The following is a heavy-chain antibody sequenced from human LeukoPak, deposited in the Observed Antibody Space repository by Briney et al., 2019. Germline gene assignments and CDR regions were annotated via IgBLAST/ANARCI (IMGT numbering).Heavy chain of an antibody. J-gene: IGHJ6*03. CDR1: GGSISSGSYY. Sequence: PSETLSLTCTVSGGSISSGSYYWSWIRQPAGKGLEWIGRIYPSGSTNYNPSLKSRVTISVDTSKNQFSLKLSSVTAADTAVYYCARDLTTLYYYYYMDVWGKGTTVTVSS. CDR2: IYPSGST. V-gene: IGHV4-61*02. D-gene: IGHD3-3*01. CDR3: ARDLTTLYYYYYMDV.